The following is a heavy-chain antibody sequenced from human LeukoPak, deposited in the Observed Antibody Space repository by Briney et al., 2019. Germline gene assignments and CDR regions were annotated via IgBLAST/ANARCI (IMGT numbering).Heavy chain of an antibody. CDR3: ARGNDILTGYYYFDY. D-gene: IGHD3-9*01. J-gene: IGHJ4*02. V-gene: IGHV4-4*02. CDR1: GGSISSSNW. Sequence: PSETLSLTCAVSGGSISSSNWWSWVRQPPGKGLEWIGEIYHSGSTNYNPSLKSRVTISVDKSKNQFSLKLSSVTAADTAVYYCARGNDILTGYYYFDYWGQGTLVTVSS. CDR2: IYHSGST.